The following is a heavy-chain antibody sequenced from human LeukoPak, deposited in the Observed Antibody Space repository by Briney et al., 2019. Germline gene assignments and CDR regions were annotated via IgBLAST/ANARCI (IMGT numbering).Heavy chain of an antibody. D-gene: IGHD3-10*01. CDR1: GFTFSSYA. CDR3: ASGGYGSGGYYYYYYMDV. CDR2: ISGSGGST. Sequence: GGSLRLSCAASGFTFSSYAMSWVRQAPGKGLEWVSAISGSGGSTYYADPVKGRFTISRDNSKNTLYLQMNSLRTEDTAVYYCASGGYGSGGYYYYYYMDVWGKGTTVTVSS. V-gene: IGHV3-23*01. J-gene: IGHJ6*03.